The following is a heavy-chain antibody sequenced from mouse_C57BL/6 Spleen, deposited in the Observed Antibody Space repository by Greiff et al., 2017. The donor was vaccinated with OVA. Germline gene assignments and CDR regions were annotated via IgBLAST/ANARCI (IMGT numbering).Heavy chain of an antibody. CDR2: IDPSDSYT. CDR1: GYTFTSYW. D-gene: IGHD1-1*01. Sequence: QVQLQQPGAELVMPGASVKLSCKASGYTFTSYWMHWVKQRPGQGLEWIGEIDPSDSYTNYNQKFKGKSTLTVDKSSSTAYMQLSSLTSEDSAVYYWARAKPHGGYFDVWGTGTTVTVSS. J-gene: IGHJ1*03. CDR3: ARAKPHGGYFDV. V-gene: IGHV1-69*01.